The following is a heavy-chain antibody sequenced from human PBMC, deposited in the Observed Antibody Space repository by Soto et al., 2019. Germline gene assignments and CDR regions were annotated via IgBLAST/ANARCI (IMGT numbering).Heavy chain of an antibody. CDR3: AXGPSGFHLYPPPFDY. J-gene: IGHJ4*02. Sequence: SVKVSCKASGYIFTNYYMHWVRQAPGQGLEWMGIINPSGGSTSYAQHFQGRVTMTRDTSTSTVYMELSSLRSEDTAVYYFAXGPSGFHLYPPPFDYSGQGTLVTVSS. V-gene: IGHV1-46*01. CDR1: GYIFTNYY. D-gene: IGHD3-16*01. CDR2: INPSGGST.